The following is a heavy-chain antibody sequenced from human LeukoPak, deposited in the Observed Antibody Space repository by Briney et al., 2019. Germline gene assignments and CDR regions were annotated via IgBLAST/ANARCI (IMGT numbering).Heavy chain of an antibody. CDR1: GFTFSSYW. CDR3: ARGGRLEWLSDYFDY. Sequence: GGSLRLSCAASGFTFSSYWMSWVRQAPGKGLEWVAVISYDGSNKYYADSVKGRFSISRDNSKNTLYLQMNSLRAEDTAVYYCARGGRLEWLSDYFDYWGQGTLVTVPS. CDR2: ISYDGSNK. D-gene: IGHD3-3*01. V-gene: IGHV3-30*07. J-gene: IGHJ4*02.